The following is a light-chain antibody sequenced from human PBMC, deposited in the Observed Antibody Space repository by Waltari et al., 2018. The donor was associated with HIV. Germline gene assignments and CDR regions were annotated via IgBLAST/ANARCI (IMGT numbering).Light chain of an antibody. V-gene: IGLV2-8*01. CDR3: ASYGGRNTRVL. CDR1: RSDIGNYAY. CDR2: EVA. Sequence: QSALTQPPSASASPDQSVTISCTGTRSDIGNYAYVSCYQQHPGKTPNPRLLEVAKRPSVVPDRFSCSKSGDTSSRTVSGLHAADEADYYGASYGGRNTRVLFCGGTRLTVL. J-gene: IGLJ2*01.